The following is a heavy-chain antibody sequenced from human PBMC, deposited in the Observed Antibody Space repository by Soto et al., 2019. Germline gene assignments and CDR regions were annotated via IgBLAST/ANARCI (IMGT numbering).Heavy chain of an antibody. CDR1: GGSIRGSSYY. Sequence: ASETLSLTCTVSGGSIRGSSYYWGWIRQPPGKGLEWIGCIYYTGDTYYNPSLKSRVAISVDTSRNKFSLKLSSVTAADTAVYYCARSLAATTPYFDNWGQGTMVT. CDR2: IYYTGDT. J-gene: IGHJ4*02. D-gene: IGHD2-15*01. V-gene: IGHV4-39*01. CDR3: ARSLAATTPYFDN.